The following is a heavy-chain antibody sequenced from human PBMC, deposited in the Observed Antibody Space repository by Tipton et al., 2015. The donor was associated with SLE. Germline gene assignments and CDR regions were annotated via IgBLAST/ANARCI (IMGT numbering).Heavy chain of an antibody. J-gene: IGHJ2*01. Sequence: TLSLTCAVYGGSFGGYYWSWIRQPPGKGLEWIGEINRSGSTNYNPSLKSRVTISVDTSKNQFSLKLSSVTAADTAVYYCASRYCSSTSCTYWYFDLWGRGTLVTVSS. CDR1: GGSFGGYY. CDR2: INRSGST. CDR3: ASRYCSSTSCTYWYFDL. D-gene: IGHD2-2*01. V-gene: IGHV4-34*01.